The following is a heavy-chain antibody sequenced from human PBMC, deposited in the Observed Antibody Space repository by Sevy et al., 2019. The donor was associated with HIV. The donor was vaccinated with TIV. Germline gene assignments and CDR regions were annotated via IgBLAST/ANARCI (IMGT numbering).Heavy chain of an antibody. D-gene: IGHD6-13*01. V-gene: IGHV3-53*01. Sequence: GGSLRLSCAASGFTVSSNYMSWVRQAPGKGLEWVSVIYSGGSTYYADSVKGRFTISRDNSKNTLYLQMNSLRAEDTAVYYCARARTDYSSSWYLDAFDIWGQGTMVTVSS. J-gene: IGHJ3*02. CDR3: ARARTDYSSSWYLDAFDI. CDR2: IYSGGST. CDR1: GFTVSSNY.